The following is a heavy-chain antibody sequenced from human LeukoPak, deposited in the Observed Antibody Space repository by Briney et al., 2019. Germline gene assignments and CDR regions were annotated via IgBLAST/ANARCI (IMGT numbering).Heavy chain of an antibody. CDR2: MNPNSGNT. V-gene: IGHV1-8*01. CDR3: ARCPSGGRYYWYY. CDR1: GYTFTSYD. J-gene: IGHJ4*02. Sequence: ASVKVSCKASGYTFTSYDINWVRQATGQGLEWMGWMNPNSGNTGYAQKFHGRVTMTRNKSISTAYMELSSLGSEDTAVYYCARCPSGGRYYWYYWGQGTMVTVSS. D-gene: IGHD1-26*01.